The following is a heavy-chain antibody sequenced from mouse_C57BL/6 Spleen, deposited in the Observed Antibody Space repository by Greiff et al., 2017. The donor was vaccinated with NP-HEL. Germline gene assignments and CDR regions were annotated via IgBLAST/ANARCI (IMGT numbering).Heavy chain of an antibody. Sequence: QVQLQQSGAELVRPGASVTLSCKASGYTFTDYEMHWVKQTPVHGLEWIGAIDPETGGTAYNQKFKGKAILTADKSSSTAYMELRSLTSEDSAVYYCTRSMYYYGSSYWGQGTTLTVSS. J-gene: IGHJ2*01. CDR2: IDPETGGT. V-gene: IGHV1-15*01. D-gene: IGHD1-1*01. CDR1: GYTFTDYE. CDR3: TRSMYYYGSSY.